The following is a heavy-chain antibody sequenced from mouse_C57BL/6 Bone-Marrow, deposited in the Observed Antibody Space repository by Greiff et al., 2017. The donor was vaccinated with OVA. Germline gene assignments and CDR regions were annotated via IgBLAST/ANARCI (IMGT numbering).Heavy chain of an antibody. CDR3: AIRWSYYAPDY. V-gene: IGHV1-72*01. CDR2: IDPNSGGT. J-gene: IGHJ2*01. D-gene: IGHD1-1*01. CDR1: GYTFTSYW. Sequence: QVQLQQPGAELVKPGASVKLSCKASGYTFTSYWMHWVKQRPGRGLEWIGRIDPNSGGTKYNEKFKSKATLTVDKPSSPAYMQLSSLTSEDSAVYYCAIRWSYYAPDYWGQGTTLTVSS.